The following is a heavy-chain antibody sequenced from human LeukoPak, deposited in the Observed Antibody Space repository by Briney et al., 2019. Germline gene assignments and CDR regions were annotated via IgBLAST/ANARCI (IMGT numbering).Heavy chain of an antibody. J-gene: IGHJ5*02. CDR2: ISGSDGST. CDR1: GFTFSNYA. D-gene: IGHD2-2*01. Sequence: PGGSLRLSCSASGFTFSNYAMTWVRQAPGKGLEWVSAISGSDGSTYYADFVKGRFSISRGNSKNTLYLQMNTLRAEDTAVYYCSRGSAIVVIPAAFSWFDPWGQGTLVTVSS. CDR3: SRGSAIVVIPAAFSWFDP. V-gene: IGHV3-23*01.